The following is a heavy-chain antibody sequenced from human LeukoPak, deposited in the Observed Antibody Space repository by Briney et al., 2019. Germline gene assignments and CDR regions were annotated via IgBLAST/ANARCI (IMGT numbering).Heavy chain of an antibody. V-gene: IGHV3-23*01. D-gene: IGHD1/OR15-1a*01. J-gene: IGHJ4*02. Sequence: PSETLSLTCAVSGGSISTSNYYWGWIRQPPGKGLEWVSAISGSGADKYYADSVKGRFTISRDSSKNTLYLHMNTLRAEDTALYYCAKGPRALEHSTHRFDSWGQGTLVTVSS. CDR1: GGSISTSNYY. CDR2: ISGSGADK. CDR3: AKGPRALEHSTHRFDS.